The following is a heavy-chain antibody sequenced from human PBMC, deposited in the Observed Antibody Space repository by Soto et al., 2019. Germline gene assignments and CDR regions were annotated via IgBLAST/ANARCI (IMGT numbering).Heavy chain of an antibody. D-gene: IGHD2-8*01. Sequence: SETLSLTCAVYGGSFSGYYWSWIRQPPGKGLEWIGEINHSGSTNYNPSLKSRVTISVDTSKNQFSLKLSSVTAADTAVYYCATGKPLVLMARYYFDYWGQGTLVTVSS. J-gene: IGHJ4*02. CDR1: GGSFSGYY. V-gene: IGHV4-34*01. CDR2: INHSGST. CDR3: ATGKPLVLMARYYFDY.